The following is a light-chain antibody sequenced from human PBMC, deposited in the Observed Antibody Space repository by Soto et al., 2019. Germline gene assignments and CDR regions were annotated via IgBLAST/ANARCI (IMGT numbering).Light chain of an antibody. J-gene: IGLJ1*01. CDR1: SSDVGGHNY. Sequence: QSVLTQPRSVSGSPGQSVTISRNGTSSDVGGHNYVSWYQQYPVKAPKLLLSSVSKRPSGVPDRFSGSKSGNTASLTISGLQDEDEAHYYLHSYDSRLTSYVFGNGTKVTV. CDR2: SVS. V-gene: IGLV2-11*01. CDR3: HSYDSRLTSYV.